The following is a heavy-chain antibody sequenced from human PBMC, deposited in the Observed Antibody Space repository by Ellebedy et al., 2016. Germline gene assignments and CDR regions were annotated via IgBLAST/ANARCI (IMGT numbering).Heavy chain of an antibody. CDR1: GGTFSSYA. CDR3: ARDAVTTGYWFDP. Sequence: SVKVSCKASGGTFSSYAISWVRQAPGQGLEWMGGIIPIFGTANYAQKFQGRVTITADESTSTAYMELSSLRSEDTAVYYCARDAVTTGYWFDPWGQGTLVTVSS. CDR2: IIPIFGTA. J-gene: IGHJ5*02. D-gene: IGHD4-17*01. V-gene: IGHV1-69*13.